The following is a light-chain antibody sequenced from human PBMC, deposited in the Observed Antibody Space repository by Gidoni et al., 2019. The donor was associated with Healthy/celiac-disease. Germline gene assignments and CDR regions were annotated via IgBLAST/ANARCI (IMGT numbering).Light chain of an antibody. CDR3: QSYDSSLSGRV. Sequence: QSVLTQPPSVSGATGQRVTISCTGSSSNIGAGYDVHWYQQLPGTAPNLLIYGNSNRPSEVPDRFSGSKSGTSASLAITGLHAEDEAYYYCQSYDSSLSGRVFGGGTKLTVL. CDR1: SSNIGAGYD. CDR2: GNS. J-gene: IGLJ3*02. V-gene: IGLV1-40*01.